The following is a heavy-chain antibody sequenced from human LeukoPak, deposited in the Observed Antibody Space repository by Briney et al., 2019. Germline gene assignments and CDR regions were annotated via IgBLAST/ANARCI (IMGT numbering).Heavy chain of an antibody. V-gene: IGHV4-30-2*02. CDR2: IYHSGST. D-gene: IGHD3-3*01. Sequence: SQTLSLTCAVSGGSISSGGYSWSWIRQPPGKGLEWIGYIYHSGSTYYNPSLKSRVTISVDTSKNQFSLKLSSVTAADTAVYYCAVGGGFWSGYWTPAIDYWGQGTLVTVPS. CDR1: GGSISSGGYS. CDR3: AVGGGFWSGYWTPAIDY. J-gene: IGHJ4*02.